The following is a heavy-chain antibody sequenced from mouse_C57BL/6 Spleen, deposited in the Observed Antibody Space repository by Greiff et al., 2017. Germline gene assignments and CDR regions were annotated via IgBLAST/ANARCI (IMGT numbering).Heavy chain of an antibody. CDR3: ARGGYGRAMDY. V-gene: IGHV5-17*01. D-gene: IGHD2-2*01. CDR2: ISSGSSTI. CDR1: GFTFSDYG. Sequence: EVNVVESGGGLVKPGGSLKLSCAASGFTFSDYGMHWVRQAPEKGLEWVAYISSGSSTIYYADTVKGRFTISRDNAKNTLFLQMTSLRSEDTAMYYCARGGYGRAMDYWGQGTSVTVSS. J-gene: IGHJ4*01.